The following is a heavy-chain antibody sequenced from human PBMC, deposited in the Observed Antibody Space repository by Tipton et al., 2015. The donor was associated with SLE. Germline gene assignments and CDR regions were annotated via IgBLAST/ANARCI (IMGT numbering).Heavy chain of an antibody. D-gene: IGHD3-9*01. Sequence: SLRLSCAASGFTFNNYAMSWLRQAPGKGLEWVSAISSIGGSTRHHPSLKSRVTISVDTPKSQFSLRLSSVTAADTAVYYCASGERGYFDWKFWGQGLLVTVSS. CDR1: GFTFNNYA. J-gene: IGHJ4*02. CDR3: ASGERGYFDWKF. CDR2: ISSIGGST. V-gene: IGHV3-23*02.